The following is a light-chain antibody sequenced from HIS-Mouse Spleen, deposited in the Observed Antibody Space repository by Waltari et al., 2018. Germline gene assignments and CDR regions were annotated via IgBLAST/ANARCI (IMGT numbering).Light chain of an antibody. CDR1: SRDVGRHNL. V-gene: IGLV2-23*03. Sequence: QSALTQPASVSGSPGQSITISCPGTSRDVGRHNLVSSYQQHPGNAPKLMIYEGSKRPSGVSNRFSGSKSGNTASLTISGLQAEDEADYYCCSYAGSSTFRVFGGGTKLTVL. CDR2: EGS. J-gene: IGLJ2*01. CDR3: CSYAGSSTFRV.